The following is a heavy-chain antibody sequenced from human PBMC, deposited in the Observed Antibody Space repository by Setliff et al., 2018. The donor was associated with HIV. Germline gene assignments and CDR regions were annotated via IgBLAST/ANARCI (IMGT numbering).Heavy chain of an antibody. Sequence: RGSLRLSCAASGFTFSSYEMNWVRQAPGKGLEWVSYISSSDNTVHYADSVKGRFTISRDNAKTSLYLQMNGLRAEDTAVYYCARGEPSILVEPAAFFDYWGQGTLVTVSS. J-gene: IGHJ4*02. CDR3: ARGEPSILVEPAAFFDY. V-gene: IGHV3-48*03. D-gene: IGHD2-2*01. CDR1: GFTFSSYE. CDR2: ISSSDNTV.